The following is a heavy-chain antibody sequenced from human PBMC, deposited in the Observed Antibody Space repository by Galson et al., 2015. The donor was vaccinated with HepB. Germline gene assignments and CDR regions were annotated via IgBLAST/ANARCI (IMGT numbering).Heavy chain of an antibody. V-gene: IGHV5-10-1*01. CDR1: GYSFTSYW. D-gene: IGHD2-15*01. J-gene: IGHJ3*02. CDR3: ARQGGRYVGYEAAFDI. CDR2: IDPSDSYT. Sequence: QSGAEVKKPGESLRISCKGSGYSFTSYWISWVRQMPGKGLEWMGRIDPSDSYTNYSPSFQGHVTISADKSISTAYLQWSSLKASDTAMYYCARQGGRYVGYEAAFDIWGQGTMVTASS.